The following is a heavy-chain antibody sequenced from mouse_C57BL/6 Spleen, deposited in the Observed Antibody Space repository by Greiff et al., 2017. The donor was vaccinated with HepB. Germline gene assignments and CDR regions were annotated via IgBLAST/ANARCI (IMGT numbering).Heavy chain of an antibody. CDR3: ARDARMDY. J-gene: IGHJ4*01. Sequence: EVKLMESGGGLVKPGGSLKLSCAASGFTFSDYGMHWVRQAPEKGLEWVAYISSGSSTIYYADTVKGRFTISRDNAKNTLFLQMTSLRSEYTAMYYCARDARMDYWGQGTSVTVSS. V-gene: IGHV5-17*01. CDR2: ISSGSSTI. CDR1: GFTFSDYG.